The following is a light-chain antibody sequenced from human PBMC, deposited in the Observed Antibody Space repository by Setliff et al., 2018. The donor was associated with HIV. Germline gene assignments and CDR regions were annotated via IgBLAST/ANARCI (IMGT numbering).Light chain of an antibody. CDR2: EVS. V-gene: IGLV2-23*02. CDR3: CSYSGGTTLFV. J-gene: IGLJ1*01. CDR1: SSDLGSFDL. Sequence: QSVLTQPASVSGSPGQSLTISCTGTSSDLGSFDLVSWYQQHPGKAPKLIISEVSKGPSGVSSRFSGSKSGNTASLTISGLQTEDEADYYCCSYSGGTTLFVFGPGTKVTVL.